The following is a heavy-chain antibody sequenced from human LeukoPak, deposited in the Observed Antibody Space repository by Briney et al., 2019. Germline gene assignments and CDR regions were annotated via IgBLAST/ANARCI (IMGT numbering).Heavy chain of an antibody. CDR1: GFTFSSYA. J-gene: IGHJ4*02. D-gene: IGHD3-3*02. V-gene: IGHV3-30*04. CDR2: ISYDGSNK. CDR3: ARVSNLDY. Sequence: GGSLRLSCAASGFTFSSYAMHWVRQAPGKGLEWVAVISYDGSNKYYADSVKGRFTISRDSSKNTLYLQMNSLRAEDTAVYYCARVSNLDYWGQGTLVTVSS.